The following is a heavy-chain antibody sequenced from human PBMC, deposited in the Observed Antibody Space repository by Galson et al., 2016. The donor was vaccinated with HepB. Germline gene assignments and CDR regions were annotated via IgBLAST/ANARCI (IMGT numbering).Heavy chain of an antibody. J-gene: IGHJ5*02. D-gene: IGHD2-21*02. Sequence: SLRLSCAASGFAFSSHWMHCVRQAPGKGLMWVARINSDGTISNYADSVKGRFTISRDNAKNTLYLEMNSLRAEDTAVYNCVRDHSVVPATAYNWFDPWGQGTLVTVSS. CDR3: VRDHSVVPATAYNWFDP. V-gene: IGHV3-74*01. CDR2: INSDGTIS. CDR1: GFAFSSHW.